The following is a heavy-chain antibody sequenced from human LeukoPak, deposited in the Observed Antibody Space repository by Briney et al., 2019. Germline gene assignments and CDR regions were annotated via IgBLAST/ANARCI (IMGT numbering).Heavy chain of an antibody. CDR2: ISAYNGNT. CDR1: GYTFTSYG. D-gene: IGHD3-10*01. Sequence: GASVKVSCKASGYTFTSYGISWVRQAPGQGLEWMGWISAYNGNTNYAQNLQGRVTMTTDTSTSTAHMELRSLRSDDTAVYYCARFRAGVGEPYGDYWGQGTLVTVSS. J-gene: IGHJ4*02. V-gene: IGHV1-18*01. CDR3: ARFRAGVGEPYGDY.